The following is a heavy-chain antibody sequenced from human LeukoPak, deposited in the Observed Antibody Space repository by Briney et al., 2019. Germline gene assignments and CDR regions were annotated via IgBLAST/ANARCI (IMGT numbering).Heavy chain of an antibody. CDR2: IKQDGSEK. CDR1: GFTFSSYW. Sequence: TGGSLRLSCAASGFTFSSYWMSWVRQAPGKGLEWVANIKQDGSEKYYVDSVKGRFTISRDNAKNSLYLQMNSLRAEDTAVYYCARDPMDSSSSGDYWGQGTLVTVSS. D-gene: IGHD6-6*01. CDR3: ARDPMDSSSSGDY. J-gene: IGHJ4*02. V-gene: IGHV3-7*03.